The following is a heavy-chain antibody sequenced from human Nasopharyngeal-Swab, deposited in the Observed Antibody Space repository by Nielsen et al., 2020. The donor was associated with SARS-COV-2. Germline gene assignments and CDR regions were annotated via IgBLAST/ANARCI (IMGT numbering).Heavy chain of an antibody. CDR3: ARETPYSSSWDYYYYYMDV. Sequence: WIRQPSGKALEWLARIDWDDDKYYGTSLRTRLTISKDTSKNQVVLTMTNMDPVDTATYYCARETPYSSSWDYYYYYMDVWGKGTTVTVSS. V-gene: IGHV2-70*11. J-gene: IGHJ6*03. CDR2: IDWDDDK. D-gene: IGHD6-13*01.